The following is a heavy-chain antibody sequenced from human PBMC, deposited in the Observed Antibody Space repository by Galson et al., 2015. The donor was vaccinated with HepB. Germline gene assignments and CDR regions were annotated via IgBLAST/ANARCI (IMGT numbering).Heavy chain of an antibody. Sequence: SLRLSCAASGFIFSTYAMSWVRQTPGTGLEWVSAISGSGANTYYADSVKGRFTIPRDHSKNTLYLQMNRLRAEDTAVHYCAKGRQWLVQGTVTPYDSWGQGTQVTVSS. J-gene: IGHJ4*02. CDR3: AKGRQWLVQGTVTPYDS. V-gene: IGHV3-23*01. CDR1: GFIFSTYA. CDR2: ISGSGANT. D-gene: IGHD6-19*01.